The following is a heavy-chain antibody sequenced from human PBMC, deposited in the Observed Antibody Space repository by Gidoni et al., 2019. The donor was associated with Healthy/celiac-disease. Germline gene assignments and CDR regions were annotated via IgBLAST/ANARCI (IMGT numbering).Heavy chain of an antibody. D-gene: IGHD6-19*01. J-gene: IGHJ4*02. CDR1: GGPISSGNYY. CDR2: IYYSGST. Sequence: QVQLQESGPGLVKPSQTLSSICTVSGGPISSGNYYWCWIRQPPGKGLEWIGYIYYSGSTYYNPSLKSRITISVDTSKNQFSLKLSSVTAADTAVYYCARGGLVRGYYFDYWGQGTLVTVSS. V-gene: IGHV4-30-4*01. CDR3: ARGGLVRGYYFDY.